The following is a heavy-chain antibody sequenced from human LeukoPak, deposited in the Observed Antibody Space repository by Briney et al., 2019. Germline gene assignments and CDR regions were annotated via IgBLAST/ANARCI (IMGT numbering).Heavy chain of an antibody. V-gene: IGHV4-30-2*01. CDR1: GGSISSGGYS. Sequence: SETLSLTCAVSGGSISSGGYSWSWIRQPPGKGPEWIGYIYHSGSTYYNPSLKSRVTISVDRSKNQFSLKLSSVTAADTAVYYCARGSEQQLVPDAFDIWGQGTMVTVSS. D-gene: IGHD6-13*01. J-gene: IGHJ3*02. CDR3: ARGSEQQLVPDAFDI. CDR2: IYHSGST.